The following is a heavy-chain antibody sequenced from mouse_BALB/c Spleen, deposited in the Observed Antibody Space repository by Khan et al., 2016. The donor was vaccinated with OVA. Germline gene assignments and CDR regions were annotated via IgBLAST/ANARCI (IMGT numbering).Heavy chain of an antibody. Sequence: EVKLEVSGPGLVKPSQSLSLTCTVTGYSITSDYAWNWIRQFPGNKLEWMGFISYSGNTKYNPSLKSRFSITRDTSKNQFFLQLNSVTTEDTATYYCARVYGGDFDYWGQGTSITVSS. CDR1: GYSITSDYA. D-gene: IGHD1-1*01. J-gene: IGHJ2*02. CDR3: ARVYGGDFDY. V-gene: IGHV3-2*02. CDR2: ISYSGNT.